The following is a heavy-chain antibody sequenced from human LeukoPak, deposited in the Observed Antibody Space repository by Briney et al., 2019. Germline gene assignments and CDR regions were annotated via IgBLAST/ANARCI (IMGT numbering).Heavy chain of an antibody. CDR3: ARDHVAPGLIFDY. CDR1: GFTFSSHC. V-gene: IGHV3-7*03. Sequence: PGGSLRLSCAASGFTFSSHCMSWVRQAPGKGLEWVANINQDGSEKHYVDSVKGRFTISRDNAKNSLYLEMSSLRAEDTAVYYCARDHVAPGLIFDYWGQGTLVTVSS. J-gene: IGHJ4*02. D-gene: IGHD3-16*01. CDR2: INQDGSEK.